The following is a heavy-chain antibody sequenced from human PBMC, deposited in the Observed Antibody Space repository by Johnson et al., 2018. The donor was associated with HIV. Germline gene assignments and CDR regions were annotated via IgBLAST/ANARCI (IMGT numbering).Heavy chain of an antibody. V-gene: IGHV3-66*01. CDR2: IYSGGST. Sequence: EVQLVESGGGLVQAGGSLRLSCAASGFPFSTFWMSWVRQAPGKGLEWVSVIYSGGSTYYADSVKGRFTISRDNSKNTLYLQMNSLRAEDTAVYYCAAGDSHVGAFDIWGQGTMVTVSS. CDR1: GFPFSTFW. CDR3: AAGDSHVGAFDI. J-gene: IGHJ3*02. D-gene: IGHD2-21*02.